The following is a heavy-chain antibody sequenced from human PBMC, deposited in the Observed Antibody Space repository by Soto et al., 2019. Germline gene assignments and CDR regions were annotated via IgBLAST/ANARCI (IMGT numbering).Heavy chain of an antibody. CDR1: GYTFTTYG. Sequence: QVQLVESGAEVKKPGASVKVSCKASGYTFTTYGLSWVRQAPGQGLEWMAWISVYNGLTSYAQKFQGRVSLTTDTLTTTAYMELRHLRSDDTAVYYCARDREETVGGGYYYGMDVWGQGTTVTVSS. CDR2: ISVYNGLT. V-gene: IGHV1-18*01. D-gene: IGHD3-16*01. CDR3: ARDREETVGGGYYYGMDV. J-gene: IGHJ6*02.